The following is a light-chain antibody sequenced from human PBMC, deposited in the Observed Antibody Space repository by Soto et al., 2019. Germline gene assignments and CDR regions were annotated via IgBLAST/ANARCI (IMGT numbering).Light chain of an antibody. CDR1: SSDVGGYNY. CDR2: EVS. J-gene: IGLJ1*01. V-gene: IGLV2-23*02. Sequence: QSVLTQPASVSGSPGQSITIPCTGTSSDVGGYNYVSWYQQYPGKAPTLAIYEVSNRPSAVSNRFSGSKSGNTASLTISGLKVEDEADYYCCSSGGSPTYVFGTGTKVTVL. CDR3: CSSGGSPTYV.